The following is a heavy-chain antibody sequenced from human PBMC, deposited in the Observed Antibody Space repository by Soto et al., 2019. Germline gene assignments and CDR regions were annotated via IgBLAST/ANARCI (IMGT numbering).Heavy chain of an antibody. Sequence: QVQLQQWGAGLLKPSETLSLTCAGYGGSFSGYYWSWIRQPPGKGLEWIGEINHSGSTNYNPSLKSRVTISVDTAKNQFSLKLSSVTAADTAVYYCARGGYSGYRYYYGMDVWGQGTTVTVSS. CDR2: INHSGST. CDR1: GGSFSGYY. CDR3: ARGGYSGYRYYYGMDV. V-gene: IGHV4-34*01. D-gene: IGHD5-12*01. J-gene: IGHJ6*02.